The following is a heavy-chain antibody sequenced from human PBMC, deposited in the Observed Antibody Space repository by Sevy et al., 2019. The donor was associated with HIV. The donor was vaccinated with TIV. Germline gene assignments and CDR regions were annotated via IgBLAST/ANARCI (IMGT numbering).Heavy chain of an antibody. CDR3: ARDRYYDASGYYYYYYGMDV. CDR1: GLSVSDNY. J-gene: IGHJ6*02. Sequence: GGSLRLSCAASGLSVSDNYMNWVRQAPGKGLELVSVIYSDGRTYYADSVKGRLTISRDNSKNTLYLHMNNLCLEDTAVYYCARDRYYDASGYYYYYYGMDVWGQGTTVTVSS. V-gene: IGHV3-66*01. CDR2: IYSDGRT. D-gene: IGHD3-22*01.